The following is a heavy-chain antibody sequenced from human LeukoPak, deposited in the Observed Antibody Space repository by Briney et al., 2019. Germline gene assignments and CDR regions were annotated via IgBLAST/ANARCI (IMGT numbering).Heavy chain of an antibody. J-gene: IGHJ5*02. CDR1: GGSNY. CDR3: ARHSNWNGGVDWFDP. D-gene: IGHD1-20*01. CDR2: IHYSGSP. V-gene: IGHV4-59*08. Sequence: SETLSLTCTVSGGSNYWSWIRQPPGKGLEWIAYIHYSGSPNYNPSLKSRVTISIDTSKNQFSLKLNSVTAADTAVYYCARHSNWNGGVDWFDPWGQGTQVTVSS.